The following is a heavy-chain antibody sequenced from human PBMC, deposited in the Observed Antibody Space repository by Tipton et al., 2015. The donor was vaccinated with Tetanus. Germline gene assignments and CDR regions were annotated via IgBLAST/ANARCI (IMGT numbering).Heavy chain of an antibody. CDR1: GGSFSNYF. Sequence: AGLVKPSETLSLTCAVYGGSFSNYFWRWIRQPPGKGLEWIGEISPSGNTNYNPSLKSRVTISADTSGNQFSLTLSSVTAADTAVYYCARGSGWADFWGQGTQVTVSS. CDR3: ARGSGWADF. V-gene: IGHV4-34*01. D-gene: IGHD6-19*01. J-gene: IGHJ4*02. CDR2: ISPSGNT.